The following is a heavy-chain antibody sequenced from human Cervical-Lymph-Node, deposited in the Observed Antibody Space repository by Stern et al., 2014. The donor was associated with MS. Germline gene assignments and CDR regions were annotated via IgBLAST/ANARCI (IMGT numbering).Heavy chain of an antibody. CDR1: GFTFSYHA. D-gene: IGHD6-19*01. Sequence: QVQLVQSGGGVVQPGRSLRLSCAASGFTFSYHAMHWVRQAPGKGLEWVAGISEAGSDKNNADSVKGQFTIPRDNSRNTLYLQMNSLRVDDTAVYDCARGGAVAASDYYFDYWGQGILVTVSS. J-gene: IGHJ4*02. CDR3: ARGGAVAASDYYFDY. V-gene: IGHV3-30*01. CDR2: ISEAGSDK.